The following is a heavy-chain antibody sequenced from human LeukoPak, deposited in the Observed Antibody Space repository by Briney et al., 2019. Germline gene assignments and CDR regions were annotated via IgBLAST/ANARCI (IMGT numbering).Heavy chain of an antibody. V-gene: IGHV3-48*04. CDR2: ISSSSSTI. CDR1: GFTFSSYS. Sequence: GGSLRLSCAASGFTFSSYSMNWVRQAPGKGLEWVSYISSSSSTIYYADSVKGRFTISRDNAKNSLYLQMNSLRAEDTAVYYCAKDGQLEHPYYFDYWGQGTLVTVSS. J-gene: IGHJ4*02. CDR3: AKDGQLEHPYYFDY. D-gene: IGHD1-1*01.